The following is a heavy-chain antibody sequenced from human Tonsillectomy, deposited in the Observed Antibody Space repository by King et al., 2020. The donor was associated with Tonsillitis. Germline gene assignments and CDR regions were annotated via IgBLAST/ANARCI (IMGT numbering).Heavy chain of an antibody. V-gene: IGHV1-69*06. CDR1: GDTFSIYG. D-gene: IGHD3-22*01. J-gene: IGHJ6*03. Sequence: QLVQSGAEVKKPGSSVKVSCKASGDTFSIYGLSWVRQAPGQGLEWMGGIIPISGTTNYAQKFQGRVTITADKSTSTASMELSSLRSEDTAVYFCAGGYFESSGSRYYFYYYYMDVWGKGTTVSVSS. CDR3: AGGYFESSGSRYYFYYYYMDV. CDR2: IIPISGTT.